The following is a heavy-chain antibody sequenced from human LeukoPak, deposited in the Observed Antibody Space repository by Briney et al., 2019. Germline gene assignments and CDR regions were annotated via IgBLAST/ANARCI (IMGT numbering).Heavy chain of an antibody. CDR3: ARVYGSGSYYRTPRGAFDI. Sequence: ASVKVSCKASGYTFTGYYMHWVRQAPGQGLEWMGWINPNSGGTNYAQKFQGRVTMTRDTSISTAYMELSRLRSDDTAVYYCARVYGSGSYYRTPRGAFDIWGQGTMVTVSS. J-gene: IGHJ3*02. D-gene: IGHD3-10*01. CDR2: INPNSGGT. CDR1: GYTFTGYY. V-gene: IGHV1-2*02.